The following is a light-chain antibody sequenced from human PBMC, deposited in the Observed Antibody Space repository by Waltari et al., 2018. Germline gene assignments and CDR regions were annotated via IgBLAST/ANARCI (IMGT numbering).Light chain of an antibody. CDR1: QSVSSS. J-gene: IGKJ2*03. Sequence: EIVLTQSPATLSLSLGERATLSCRASQSVSSSLAWYQQKLGKAPRLLIDGASSRATGIPESFSGSGSGTDFTITISSLEPEDFAVYYCQQYSNWYSFGRGTKVEIK. V-gene: IGKV3-15*01. CDR3: QQYSNWYS. CDR2: GAS.